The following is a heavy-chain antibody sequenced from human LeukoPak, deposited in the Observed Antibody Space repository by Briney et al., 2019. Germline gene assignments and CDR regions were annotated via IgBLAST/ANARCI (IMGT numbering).Heavy chain of an antibody. CDR3: AKDTLRYTYGYALDY. CDR1: GFTFGSYG. J-gene: IGHJ4*02. D-gene: IGHD5-18*01. CDR2: ISYDGSNK. V-gene: IGHV3-30*18. Sequence: PGGSLRLSCAASGFTFGSYGMHWVRQAPGKGLEWVAVISYDGSNKYYTDSVKGRFTISRDNSKNTLYLQMNSLRAEDTAVYYCAKDTLRYTYGYALDYWGQGTLVTVSS.